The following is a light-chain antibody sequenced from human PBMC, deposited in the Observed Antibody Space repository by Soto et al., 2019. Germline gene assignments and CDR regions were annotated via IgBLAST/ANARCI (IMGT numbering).Light chain of an antibody. CDR1: QSIDSAY. J-gene: IGKJ1*01. CDR3: QHYDTSPRT. Sequence: EIVLTQSPGTLSLSPGERATFSCRASQSIDSAYLAWYQQKTGQAPRLLIYATSSRATGIPDRVIGSGSGTDFTLTISRLEPEDFAVYFCQHYDTSPRTFGQGTKVVIK. CDR2: ATS. V-gene: IGKV3-20*01.